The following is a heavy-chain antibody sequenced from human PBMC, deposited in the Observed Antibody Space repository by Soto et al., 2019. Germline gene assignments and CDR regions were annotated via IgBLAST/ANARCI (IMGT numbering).Heavy chain of an antibody. J-gene: IGHJ6*02. D-gene: IGHD3-22*01. CDR1: GYRLTSYW. Sequence: GESLKISCEGSGYRLTSYWIGWVRQMPGKGLEWMGIIYPGDSDTRYSPSFQGQVTISADKSISTAYLQWSSLKASDTAMYYCASSYYDSSAEDYGMDVWGQGTTVTVSS. V-gene: IGHV5-51*01. CDR3: ASSYYDSSAEDYGMDV. CDR2: IYPGDSDT.